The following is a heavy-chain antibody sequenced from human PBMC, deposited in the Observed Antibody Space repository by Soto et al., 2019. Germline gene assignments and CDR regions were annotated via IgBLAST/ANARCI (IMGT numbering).Heavy chain of an antibody. CDR3: TMIVWFGELLGMDV. CDR2: IRSKANSYAT. J-gene: IGHJ6*02. D-gene: IGHD3-10*01. V-gene: IGHV3-73*02. Sequence: EVQLVESGGGLVQPGGSLKLSCAASGFTFSGSAMHWVRQASGKGLEWVGRIRSKANSYATAYAASVKGRFTISRDDSKNTAYLQMNRLKTEDTAVYYCTMIVWFGELLGMDVWGQGTTVTVSS. CDR1: GFTFSGSA.